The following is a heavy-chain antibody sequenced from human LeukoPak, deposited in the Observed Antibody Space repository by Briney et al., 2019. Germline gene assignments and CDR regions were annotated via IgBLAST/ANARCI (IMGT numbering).Heavy chain of an antibody. Sequence: PGGSLRLSCAASGFTFNVYSMNWVRQAPGKGLEWVSFISSSLDSNIYYADSVKGRFTISRDNAKNSLYLQMNSLRAEDTAVYYCARCYGGYYCALDYWGQGTLVTVSS. CDR1: GFTFNVYS. J-gene: IGHJ4*02. D-gene: IGHD3-3*01. CDR3: ARCYGGYYCALDY. V-gene: IGHV3-48*04. CDR2: ISSSLDSNI.